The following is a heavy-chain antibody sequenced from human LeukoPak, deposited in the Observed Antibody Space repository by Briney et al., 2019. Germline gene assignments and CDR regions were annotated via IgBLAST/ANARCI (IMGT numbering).Heavy chain of an antibody. CDR2: ISSSSSYI. CDR3: ARGYPGVAVALDY. CDR1: GYSISSGYY. D-gene: IGHD6-19*01. J-gene: IGHJ4*02. Sequence: LSLTCTVSGYSISSGYYWGWIRQPPGKGLEWVSSISSSSSYIYYADSVKSRFTISRDNAKNSLYLQMNSLRAEDTAVYYCARGYPGVAVALDYWGQGTLVTVSS. V-gene: IGHV3-11*06.